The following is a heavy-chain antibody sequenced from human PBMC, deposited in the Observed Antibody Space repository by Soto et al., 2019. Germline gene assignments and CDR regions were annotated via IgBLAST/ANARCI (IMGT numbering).Heavy chain of an antibody. V-gene: IGHV3-23*01. J-gene: IGHJ6*02. Sequence: EVQLLESGGGLVQPGGSLRLSCAASGFTFSSYAMSWVRQAPGKGLEWVSAISGSGGSTYYADSVKGRFTISRDNSKNTLYLQMNSLRADDTDVYYCARCLDWNYYVYYYGMDLWGQGTTVTVFS. CDR3: ARCLDWNYYVYYYGMDL. D-gene: IGHD1-7*01. CDR1: GFTFSSYA. CDR2: ISGSGGST.